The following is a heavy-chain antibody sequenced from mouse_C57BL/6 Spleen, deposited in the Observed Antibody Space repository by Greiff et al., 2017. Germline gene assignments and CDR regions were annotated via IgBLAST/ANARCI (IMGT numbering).Heavy chain of an antibody. J-gene: IGHJ4*01. CDR1: GFTFSDFY. CDR2: SRNKANDYTT. D-gene: IGHD1-1*02. V-gene: IGHV7-1*01. CDR3: ARDALYGYYPMDY. Sequence: EVKLMESGGGLVQSGRSLRLSCATSGFTFSDFYMEWVRQAPGKGLEWIAASRNKANDYTTEYSASVKGRFIVSRDTSQSILYLQMNALRAEDTAIYYGARDALYGYYPMDYWGKGTSVTVSS.